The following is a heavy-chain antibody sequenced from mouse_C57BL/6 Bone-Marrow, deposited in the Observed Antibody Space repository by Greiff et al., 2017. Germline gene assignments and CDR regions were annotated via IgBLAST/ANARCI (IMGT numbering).Heavy chain of an antibody. CDR2: FYPGSGSI. CDR3: ARHGAYYKRNGYAMDY. V-gene: IGHV1-62-2*01. J-gene: IGHJ4*01. CDR1: GYTFTEYT. Sequence: VQLQQSGAELVKPGASVKLSCKASGYTFTEYTIHWVKQRSGQGLEWIGWFYPGSGSIKYNEKFKDKATLTADKSTSTVYMEISRLTSEDSAVYFCARHGAYYKRNGYAMDYWGQGTSVTVSS. D-gene: IGHD2-12*01.